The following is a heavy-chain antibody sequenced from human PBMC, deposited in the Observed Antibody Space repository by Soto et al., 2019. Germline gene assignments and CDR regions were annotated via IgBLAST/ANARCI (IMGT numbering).Heavy chain of an antibody. CDR2: ISAYNGNT. CDR1: GYVFTGYG. V-gene: IGHV1-18*01. CDR3: AMPSGDYGDYGLSLAY. D-gene: IGHD4-17*01. Sequence: QVQLVQSGAEVKKPGASVKVSCKASGYVFTGYGISWVRQAPGQGLEWMAWISAYNGNTKYAQKFQGRVTMTTDASTSTAYLELSSLRSDDTAVYYCAMPSGDYGDYGLSLAYWGQGTLVTVSS. J-gene: IGHJ4*02.